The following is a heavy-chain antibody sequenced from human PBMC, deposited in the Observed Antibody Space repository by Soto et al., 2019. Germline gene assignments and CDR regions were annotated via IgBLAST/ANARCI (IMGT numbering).Heavy chain of an antibody. V-gene: IGHV3-23*01. J-gene: IGHJ4*02. CDR3: AKDLWDMTTGAY. D-gene: IGHD4-17*01. CDR2: ISGSGGST. Sequence: GGSLRLSCAASGFTLSSYAMSWVRQAPGKGLEWVSAISGSGGSTYYADSVKGRFTISRDNSKNTLYLQMNSLRAEDTAVYYCAKDLWDMTTGAYWGQGTLVTVSS. CDR1: GFTLSSYA.